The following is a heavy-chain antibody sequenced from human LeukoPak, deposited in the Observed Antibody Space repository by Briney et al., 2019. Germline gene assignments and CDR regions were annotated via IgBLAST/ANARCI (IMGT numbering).Heavy chain of an antibody. D-gene: IGHD2-15*01. Sequence: QTGGSLRLSCAASGFTFSSYAMSWVRQAPGKGLEWVSTISGSGGSGSTYYADSVKGRFTISRDNSKNTLYLQMNSLRVEDTAVYYCAKSGLNRFDYWGQGTLVTVSS. J-gene: IGHJ4*02. CDR3: AKSGLNRFDY. V-gene: IGHV3-23*01. CDR2: ISGSGGSGST. CDR1: GFTFSSYA.